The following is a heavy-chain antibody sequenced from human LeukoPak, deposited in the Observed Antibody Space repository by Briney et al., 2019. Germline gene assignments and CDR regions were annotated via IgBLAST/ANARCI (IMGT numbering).Heavy chain of an antibody. J-gene: IGHJ4*02. Sequence: GSLRLSCAASGFTFSSYAMSWVRQAPGKGLEWVSAISGSGGSTYYADSVKGRFTISRDNSKNTLYLQMNSLRAEDTAVYYCAKDRNYYGSGSYLDYWGQGTLVTVSS. CDR3: AKDRNYYGSGSYLDY. V-gene: IGHV3-23*01. CDR2: ISGSGGST. CDR1: GFTFSSYA. D-gene: IGHD3-10*01.